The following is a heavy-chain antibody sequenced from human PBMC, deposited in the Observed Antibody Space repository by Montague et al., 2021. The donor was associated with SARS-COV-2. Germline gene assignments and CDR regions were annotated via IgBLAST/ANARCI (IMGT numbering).Heavy chain of an antibody. J-gene: IGHJ4*02. CDR1: GFSLDSRGVG. CDR3: ARWDPQTLTVISLRGKSDNDY. V-gene: IGHV4-39*07. D-gene: IGHD3-10*01. CDR2: INDRGVTNY. Sequence: PALVKPTQTLTLTCTFSGFSLDSRGVGVGWIRQPPGKGLVWIAEINDRGVTNYNYNPSLGSRVTISADTSKNQFSLKLRSVTAADTAVYYYARWDPQTLTVISLRGKSDNDYWGQGTLVTVSS.